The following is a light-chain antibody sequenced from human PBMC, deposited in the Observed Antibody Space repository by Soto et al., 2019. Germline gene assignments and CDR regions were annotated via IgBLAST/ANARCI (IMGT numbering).Light chain of an antibody. J-gene: IGKJ4*01. CDR3: QQYGSSPT. CDR1: QSVSSSY. CDR2: GAS. Sequence: EIVLTQSPGILSLSPGERATLSCRASQSVSSSYLAWYQQKPGQAPRLLIYGASSRATGIPDRISGSGSGTDFTLTIRRLEPEDFAVYYCQQYGSSPTFGGGTKVEIK. V-gene: IGKV3-20*01.